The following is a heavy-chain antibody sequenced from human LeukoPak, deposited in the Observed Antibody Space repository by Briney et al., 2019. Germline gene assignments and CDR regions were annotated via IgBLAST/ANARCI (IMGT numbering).Heavy chain of an antibody. CDR1: GYTFTSYG. Sequence: ASVKVSCKASGYTFTSYGISWVRQGPGQGREWMGWISAYNGNPTYAQKLQGRVTVTTNTSTSTAYMELRSLRSDDTAVYYCARAGQGFYYDTSAYYYDYWGQGTLVTVSS. CDR3: ARAGQGFYYDTSAYYYDY. D-gene: IGHD3-22*01. J-gene: IGHJ4*02. CDR2: ISAYNGNP. V-gene: IGHV1-18*01.